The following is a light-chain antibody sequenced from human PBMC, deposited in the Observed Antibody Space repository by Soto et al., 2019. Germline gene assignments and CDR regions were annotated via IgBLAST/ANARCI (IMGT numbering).Light chain of an antibody. V-gene: IGLV2-8*01. CDR1: SSDVGGYNY. CDR2: EVT. Sequence: QSALTQPPSASGSPGQSVTISCTGTSSDVGGYNYVSWYQQHPGKAPKLMIYEVTKRPSGVPGRFSGSKSGNTASLTVSGLQVEDEADYYCSSYVGGNNYVFGTGTKLTVL. CDR3: SSYVGGNNYV. J-gene: IGLJ1*01.